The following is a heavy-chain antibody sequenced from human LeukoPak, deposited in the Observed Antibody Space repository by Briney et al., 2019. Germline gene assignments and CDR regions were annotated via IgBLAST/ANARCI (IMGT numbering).Heavy chain of an antibody. CDR3: ASISNLVVPAVRPPGAFDP. D-gene: IGHD2-2*01. J-gene: IGHJ5*02. V-gene: IGHV4-34*01. CDR1: GGSFSGYY. Sequence: TSETLSLTCAVYGGSFSGYYWSWIRQPPGKGLEWIGEINHSGSTNYNPSLKSRVTISVDTSKNQFSLKLSSVTAADTAVYYCASISNLVVPAVRPPGAFDPWGQGTLVTVSS. CDR2: INHSGST.